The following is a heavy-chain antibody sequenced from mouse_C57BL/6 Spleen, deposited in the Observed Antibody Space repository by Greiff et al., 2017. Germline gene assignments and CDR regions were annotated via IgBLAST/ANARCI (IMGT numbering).Heavy chain of an antibody. CDR3: ARESRYWYFDV. Sequence: VQLQQPGAELVRPGTSVKLSCKASGYTFTSYWMHWVKQRPGQGLEWIGVIAPSDSYTNYNQQFKGKATLTVDTSSSTAYMQLSSLTSEDAAVYYCARESRYWYFDVWGTGTTVTVSS. J-gene: IGHJ1*03. CDR1: GYTFTSYW. CDR2: IAPSDSYT. V-gene: IGHV1-59*01.